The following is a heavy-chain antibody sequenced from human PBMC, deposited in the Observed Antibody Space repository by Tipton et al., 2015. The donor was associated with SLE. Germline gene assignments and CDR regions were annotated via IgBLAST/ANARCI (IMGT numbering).Heavy chain of an antibody. CDR1: GFAFSTYA. D-gene: IGHD2-21*01. J-gene: IGHJ3*02. CDR2: TSYDVSTK. CDR3: ARGGENSRDAFDI. Sequence: SLRLSCAASGFAFSTYAMHWVRQAPDKGLEWVAVTSYDVSTKYYADSVKGRFIISRDNSKNTIYLQMNSLRVEDTAVYYCARGGENSRDAFDIWGQGTMVTVSS. V-gene: IGHV3-30-3*01.